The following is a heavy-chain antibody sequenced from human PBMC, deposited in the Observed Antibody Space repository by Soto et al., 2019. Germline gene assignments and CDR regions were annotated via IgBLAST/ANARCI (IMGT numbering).Heavy chain of an antibody. CDR2: VYWDDDK. CDR1: GFSLSTNGVG. J-gene: IGHJ4*02. D-gene: IGHD4-17*01. CDR3: AQSWAHDYGDYVFNY. Sequence: QITLKESGPTLVKPTQTLTLTCTFSGFSLSTNGVGVGWIRQPPGRALEWLTLVYWDDDKRYSPSLKSRLTITKDTSKNQVVLTMTNMDPVDTATYYCAQSWAHDYGDYVFNYWGQGTLVTVSS. V-gene: IGHV2-5*02.